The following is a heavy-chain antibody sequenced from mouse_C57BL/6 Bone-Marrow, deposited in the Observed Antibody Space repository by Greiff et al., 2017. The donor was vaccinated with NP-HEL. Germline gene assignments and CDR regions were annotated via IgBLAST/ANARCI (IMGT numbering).Heavy chain of an antibody. D-gene: IGHD1-1*01. CDR2: IYPRSGNT. V-gene: IGHV1-81*01. CDR3: ARASITTVVARAMDY. Sequence: QVQLQQSGAELARPGASVKLSCKASGYTFTSYGISWVKQRTGQGLEWIGEIYPRSGNTYYNEKFKGKATLTADKSSSTAYMELRSLTSEDSAGYFCARASITTVVARAMDYWGQGTSVTVSS. J-gene: IGHJ4*01. CDR1: GYTFTSYG.